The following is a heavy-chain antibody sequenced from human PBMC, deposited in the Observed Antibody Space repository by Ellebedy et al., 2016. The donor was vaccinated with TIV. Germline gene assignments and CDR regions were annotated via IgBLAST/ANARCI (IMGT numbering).Heavy chain of an antibody. CDR1: GFTFSSYG. Sequence: GESLKISXAASGFTFSSYGMHWVRQAPGKGLEWVAVIWYDGSNKYYADSVKGRFTISRDNSKNTLYLQMNSLRAEDTAVYYCAREGSSGWYGYFDYWGQGTLVTVSS. D-gene: IGHD6-19*01. CDR2: IWYDGSNK. CDR3: AREGSSGWYGYFDY. J-gene: IGHJ4*02. V-gene: IGHV3-33*08.